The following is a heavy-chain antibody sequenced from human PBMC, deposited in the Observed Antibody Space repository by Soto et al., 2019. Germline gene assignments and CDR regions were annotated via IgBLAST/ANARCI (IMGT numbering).Heavy chain of an antibody. V-gene: IGHV3-11*01. CDR3: ASGKWSLDY. CDR2: ISNSAYTT. CDR1: GITLSDNY. D-gene: IGHD2-8*01. Sequence: QVHLVASGGGLVKPGGSLRLSCVASGITLSDNYMTWIRQAPGKGLEWLSYISNSAYTTYYADSVKGRVTISRDNAKNSLYLQLNGLRVEDTAVYYCASGKWSLDYWGQGILVTVSS. J-gene: IGHJ4*02.